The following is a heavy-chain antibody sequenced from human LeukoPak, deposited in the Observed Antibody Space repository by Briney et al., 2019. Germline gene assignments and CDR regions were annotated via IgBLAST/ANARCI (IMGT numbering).Heavy chain of an antibody. CDR2: ISDSGDST. CDR3: AKDGYGSGSYYGDY. Sequence: GGSLRLSCAASGFTFSWNAMSWVRQAPGKGLEWVPVISDSGDSTYYADSVKGRFTISRDNSKNTLYLQMSSLRAEDTAVYYCAKDGYGSGSYYGDYWGQGTLVSVSS. J-gene: IGHJ4*02. CDR1: GFTFSWNA. D-gene: IGHD3-10*01. V-gene: IGHV3-23*01.